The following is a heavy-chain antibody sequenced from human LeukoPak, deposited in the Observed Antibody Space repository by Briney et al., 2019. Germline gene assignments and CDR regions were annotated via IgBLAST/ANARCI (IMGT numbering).Heavy chain of an antibody. CDR2: IYPGDSDT. V-gene: IGHV5-51*01. D-gene: IGHD1-1*01. CDR3: ARWHWNDGLYFDY. CDR1: GYSFTSYW. Sequence: GESLKISCKGSGYSFTSYWIGWVRQMPGKGLEWVGIIYPGDSDTRYSPSFQGQVTISADKSISTAYLQWSSLKASDTAMYYCARWHWNDGLYFDYWGQGTLVTVSS. J-gene: IGHJ4*02.